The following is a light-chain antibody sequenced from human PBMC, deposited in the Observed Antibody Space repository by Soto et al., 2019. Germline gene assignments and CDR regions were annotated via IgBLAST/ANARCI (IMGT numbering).Light chain of an antibody. V-gene: IGKV1-39*01. CDR2: GAS. J-gene: IGKJ2*01. CDR3: QQSFSPPYT. CDR1: QSIRSH. Sequence: DIQMTQSPSSLSASVGDRVSITCRASQSIRSHLNWFQHKPGKAPKVLIYGASSLQGGVPSRFSGRGSGTDFTLTIKSLQPEDFATYYCQQSFSPPYTFGQGTKLEIK.